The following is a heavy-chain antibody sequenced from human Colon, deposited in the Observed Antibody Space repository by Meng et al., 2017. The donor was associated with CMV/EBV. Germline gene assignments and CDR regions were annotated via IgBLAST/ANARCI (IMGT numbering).Heavy chain of an antibody. J-gene: IGHJ4*02. D-gene: IGHD1-26*01. Sequence: ERQASGPGLVKPAGTLSLTCTASGGPISSGSHSWAWFRQPPGKRLEWIGSMYFSGIADYNPSLKSRVTISLHATQKQFSLRLTSVTAADSAVYFCARDLTNKWFYYWGQGTLVTVSS. CDR2: MYFSGIA. V-gene: IGHV4-39*07. CDR3: ARDLTNKWFYY. CDR1: GGPISSGSHS.